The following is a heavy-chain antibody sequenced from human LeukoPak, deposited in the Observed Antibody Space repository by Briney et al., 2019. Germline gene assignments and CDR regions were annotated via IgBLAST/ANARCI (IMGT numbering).Heavy chain of an antibody. CDR2: INHSGTT. CDR3: ARDGTPKVADGGGYYGMDV. CDR1: GGSLSGYY. Sequence: PSETLSLTCAVSGGSLSGYYWSLIRQPPGKGLEWIGEINHSGTTNYNPSLKSRVTISLDTSRNQFSLKVSSVTATDTAVYYCARDGTPKVADGGGYYGMDVWGQGSTVTVSS. V-gene: IGHV4-34*01. D-gene: IGHD2-21*01. J-gene: IGHJ6*02.